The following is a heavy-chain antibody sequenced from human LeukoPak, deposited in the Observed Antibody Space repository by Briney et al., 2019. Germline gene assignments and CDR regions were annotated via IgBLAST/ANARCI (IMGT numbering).Heavy chain of an antibody. V-gene: IGHV4-4*02. CDR3: ASVSGSPMAWFDP. J-gene: IGHJ5*02. CDR1: GGSISSGNW. D-gene: IGHD3-10*01. Sequence: SGTLSLTCAVSGGSISSGNWWSWVRQPPGKGLEWIGEIYHSGRTNYNPSLKSRVTISLDKSKNQFSLNLSSVTAADTAVYYCASVSGSPMAWFDPWGQGTLVTVSS. CDR2: IYHSGRT.